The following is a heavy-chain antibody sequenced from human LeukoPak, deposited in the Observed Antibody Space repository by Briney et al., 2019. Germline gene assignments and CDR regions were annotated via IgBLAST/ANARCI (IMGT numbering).Heavy chain of an antibody. J-gene: IGHJ6*02. V-gene: IGHV1-2*04. CDR3: ARGGDYAGGDYYYGMDV. CDR1: GYTFTGYY. CDR2: INPNSGGT. D-gene: IGHD4-17*01. Sequence: GASVKVSCKASGYTFTGYYMHWVRQAPGQGLEWMGWINPNSGGTNYAQKFQGWVTMTRDTSISTAYMELSGLRSDDTAVYYCARGGDYAGGDYYYGMDVWGQGTTVTVSS.